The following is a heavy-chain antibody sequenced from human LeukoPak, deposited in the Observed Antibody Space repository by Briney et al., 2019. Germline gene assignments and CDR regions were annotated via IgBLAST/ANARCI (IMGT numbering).Heavy chain of an antibody. CDR1: GFTFSSYA. D-gene: IGHD1-1*01. CDR2: ISYDGSNK. V-gene: IGHV3-30*04. Sequence: PGGSLRLSCAASGFTFSSYAMHWVRQASGKGLEWVAVISYDGSNKYYADSVKGRFTTSRDNSKNTLYLQMNSLRAEDTAVYYCARVGSGNFDYWGQGTLVTVSS. CDR3: ARVGSGNFDY. J-gene: IGHJ4*02.